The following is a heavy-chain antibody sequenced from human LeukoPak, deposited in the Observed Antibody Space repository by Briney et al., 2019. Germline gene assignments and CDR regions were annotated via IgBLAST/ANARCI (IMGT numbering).Heavy chain of an antibody. D-gene: IGHD6-19*01. J-gene: IGHJ4*02. V-gene: IGHV4-38-2*02. CDR1: GYSISSGYY. CDR3: ARDLGSGWSPGY. Sequence: NTSETLSLTCTVSGYSISSGYYWGWIRQPPGKGLEWIGSIYHSGSTYYNPSLKSRVTISVDTSKNQFSLKLSSVTAADTAFYYCARDLGSGWSPGYWGQGTLVTVSS. CDR2: IYHSGST.